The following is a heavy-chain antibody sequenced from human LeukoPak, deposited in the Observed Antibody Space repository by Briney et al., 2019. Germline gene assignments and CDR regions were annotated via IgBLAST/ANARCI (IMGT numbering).Heavy chain of an antibody. CDR1: GYTFICYW. V-gene: IGHV5-51*01. CDR3: VGSTGYPYYFDY. CDR2: IYPGDSNT. J-gene: IGHJ4*02. D-gene: IGHD3-9*01. Sequence: GESLKISCKASGYTFICYWIGWVRQMPGKGLEWMGIIYPGDSNTRYSPSFQGQVTISADESISTAYLQWSSLKASAPAMYYCVGSTGYPYYFDYWGQGTLVTVSS.